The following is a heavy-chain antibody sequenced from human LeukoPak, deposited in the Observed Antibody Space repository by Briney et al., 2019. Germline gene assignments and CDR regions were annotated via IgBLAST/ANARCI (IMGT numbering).Heavy chain of an antibody. CDR3: ARDPWESSGYFQPLDY. V-gene: IGHV3-48*03. Sequence: GGSLRLSCAASGFTFSSHEMNWVRQAPGKGLEWVSYITSSGNTRSYADSVKGRFTISRDNAKNSLYLQMNSLRAEDTAVYYCARDPWESSGYFQPLDYWGQGTLVTVSS. J-gene: IGHJ4*02. CDR1: GFTFSSHE. D-gene: IGHD3-22*01. CDR2: ITSSGNTR.